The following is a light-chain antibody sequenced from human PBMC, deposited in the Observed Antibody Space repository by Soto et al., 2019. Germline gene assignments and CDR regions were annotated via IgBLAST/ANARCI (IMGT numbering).Light chain of an antibody. V-gene: IGKV3-20*01. CDR2: GAS. J-gene: IGKJ3*01. CDR1: QSVISNY. CDR3: QQYVNSPPT. Sequence: EIVLTQSPGTLSLSPGERATLSCRASQSVISNYLAGYQQKPGQAPRLLIFGASSRATGIPDRFSGSGSGTDFTFTISGLEPEDFAVYFCQQYVNSPPTFGPGTKLDIK.